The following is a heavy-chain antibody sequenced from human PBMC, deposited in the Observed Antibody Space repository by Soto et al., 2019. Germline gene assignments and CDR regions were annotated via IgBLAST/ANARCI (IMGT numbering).Heavy chain of an antibody. V-gene: IGHV3-21*01. D-gene: IGHD3-16*01. J-gene: IGHJ3*02. CDR1: GFTFSSYA. CDR3: ARGSYRGNHDAFDI. CDR2: ISSSSSYI. Sequence: GGSLRLSCAASGFTFSSYAMSWVRQAPGKGLEWVSSISSSSSYIYYADSVKGRFTISRDNAKNSLYLQMNSLRAEDTAVYYCARGSYRGNHDAFDIWGQGTMVTVSS.